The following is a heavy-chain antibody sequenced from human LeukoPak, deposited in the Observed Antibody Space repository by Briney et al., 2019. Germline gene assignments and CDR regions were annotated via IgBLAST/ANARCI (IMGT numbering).Heavy chain of an antibody. J-gene: IGHJ4*02. V-gene: IGHV4-34*01. CDR1: GGSFSGYY. Sequence: SETLSLTCAVYGGSFSGYYWSWIRQPPGKGLEWIGEINHSGSTNYNPSLKSRVTISVDTSNNQFSLKLSSVTAADTAVYYCARGTPVGLLDYWGQGTLVTVSS. D-gene: IGHD4-23*01. CDR3: ARGTPVGLLDY. CDR2: INHSGST.